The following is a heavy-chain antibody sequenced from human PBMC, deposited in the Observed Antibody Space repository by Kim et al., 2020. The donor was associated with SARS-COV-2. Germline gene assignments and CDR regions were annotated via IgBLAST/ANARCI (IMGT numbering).Heavy chain of an antibody. CDR3: ARVSGDRGQLGGGVFFDY. J-gene: IGHJ4*02. Sequence: KGRFTISRDNAKNSLYLQMNSLRAGETAVYYCARVSGDRGQLGGGVFFDYWGQGTLVTVSS. D-gene: IGHD3-16*01. V-gene: IGHV3-11*06.